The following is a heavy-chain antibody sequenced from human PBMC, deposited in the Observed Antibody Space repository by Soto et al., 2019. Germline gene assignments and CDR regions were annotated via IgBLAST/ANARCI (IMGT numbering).Heavy chain of an antibody. CDR3: ARDSSDFGVVITTYNWFDP. V-gene: IGHV3-30-3*01. Sequence: TGGSLRLSCSASGFTFSSYAMHWVRQAPGKGLEWVAVISYDGSNKYYADSVKGRFTISRDNSKNTLYLQMNSLRAEDTAVYYCARDSSDFGVVITTYNWFDPWGQGTLVTVSS. J-gene: IGHJ5*02. CDR2: ISYDGSNK. CDR1: GFTFSSYA. D-gene: IGHD3-3*01.